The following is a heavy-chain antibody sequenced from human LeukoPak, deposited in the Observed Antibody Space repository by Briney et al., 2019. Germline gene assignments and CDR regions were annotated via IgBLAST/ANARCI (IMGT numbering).Heavy chain of an antibody. Sequence: SETLSLTCTVSGASISDSNYYWNWNRQAPGKGLEWIGSIYYTGTTHYNPSLKSRVTISLDTSKNQFSLMLSSVTAADTAVYYCARGGGSYRLDYWGQGTLVTVSS. CDR2: IYYTGTT. V-gene: IGHV4-39*01. CDR3: ARGGGSYRLDY. CDR1: GASISDSNYY. D-gene: IGHD1-26*01. J-gene: IGHJ4*02.